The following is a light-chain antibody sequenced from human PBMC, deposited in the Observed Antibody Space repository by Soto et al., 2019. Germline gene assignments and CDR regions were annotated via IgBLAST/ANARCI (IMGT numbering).Light chain of an antibody. Sequence: DIQMTQSPSSLSVSVGDRVTITCRASETINTWLAWYQQKPGKAPKILIYDASKLERGVPSRLSGSGSGAEFTLTISSLQPDDLATYDCQQYSSYPLTFGGGTKVE. J-gene: IGKJ4*01. CDR2: DAS. CDR3: QQYSSYPLT. CDR1: ETINTW. V-gene: IGKV1-5*01.